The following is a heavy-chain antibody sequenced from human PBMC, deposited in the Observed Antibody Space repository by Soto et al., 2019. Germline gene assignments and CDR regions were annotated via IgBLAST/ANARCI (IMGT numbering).Heavy chain of an antibody. CDR1: RGSITSGDYY. CDR2: IYNTVST. D-gene: IGHD4-4*01. Sequence: QVQLQESGPGLVKPSQTLSLTCTVSRGSITSGDYYWTWIRQPPGKGLEWIGYIYNTVSTFYNPSLRSRVTISPDTSRNQFSLNLSSVAAGDTAIYYCAREDSNCYFGDWGQGTLVTVSS. V-gene: IGHV4-30-4*01. J-gene: IGHJ4*02. CDR3: AREDSNCYFGD.